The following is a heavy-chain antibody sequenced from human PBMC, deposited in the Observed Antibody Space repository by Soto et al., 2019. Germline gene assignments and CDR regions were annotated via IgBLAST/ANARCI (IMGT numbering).Heavy chain of an antibody. Sequence: SETLSLTCAVYGGSFSGYYWSWIRQPPGKGLEWIGEINHSGSTNYNPSLKSRVTISVDTSKNQFSLKLSSVTAADTAVYYCARGPVYYYYYYMDVWGKGTTVTVSS. V-gene: IGHV4-34*01. J-gene: IGHJ6*03. CDR2: INHSGST. CDR3: ARGPVYYYYYYMDV. CDR1: GGSFSGYY.